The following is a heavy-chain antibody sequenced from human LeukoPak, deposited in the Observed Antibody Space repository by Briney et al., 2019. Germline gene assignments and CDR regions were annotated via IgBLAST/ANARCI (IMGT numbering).Heavy chain of an antibody. V-gene: IGHV1-2*02. D-gene: IGHD2-15*01. CDR1: VYTFTICS. Sequence: GASVTVSCKASVYTFTICSSDCYRQSPGQGLERMGWINPNSGGTNYAQKFQGRVTMTRDTSISTAYLELSRLRSDDTAVYYCAREHILRFNWFDPWGQGTLVTVSS. CDR3: AREHILRFNWFDP. CDR2: INPNSGGT. J-gene: IGHJ5*02.